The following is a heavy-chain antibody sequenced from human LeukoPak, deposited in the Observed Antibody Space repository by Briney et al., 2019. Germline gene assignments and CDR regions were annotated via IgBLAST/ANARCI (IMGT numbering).Heavy chain of an antibody. CDR1: GYSFTSYW. CDR2: IYPGDSDT. J-gene: IGHJ5*02. V-gene: IGHV5-51*01. CDR3: ARCPYSSSRRYITVNWFDP. Sequence: GESLKISCKGSGYSFTSYWIGWVRQMPGKGLEWMGIIYPGDSDTRYSLSFQGQVTISADKSISTAYLQWSSLKASDTAMYYCARCPYSSSRRYITVNWFDPWGQGTLVTVSS. D-gene: IGHD6-13*01.